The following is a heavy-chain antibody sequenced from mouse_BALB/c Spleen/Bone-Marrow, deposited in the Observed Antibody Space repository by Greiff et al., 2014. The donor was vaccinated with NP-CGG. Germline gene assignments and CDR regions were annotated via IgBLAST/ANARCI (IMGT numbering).Heavy chain of an antibody. Sequence: DLVKPGASVELSCKASGYTFTSYWINWIKQRPGQGLEWIGRIAPGSGNTYYNEMFKGKATLTVDTSSSTAYIQLSSLSSEDSPVYFCARSPMITESYAMDYWGQGTSVTVSS. CDR2: IAPGSGNT. V-gene: IGHV1S41*01. CDR1: GYTFTSYW. D-gene: IGHD2-4*01. J-gene: IGHJ4*01. CDR3: ARSPMITESYAMDY.